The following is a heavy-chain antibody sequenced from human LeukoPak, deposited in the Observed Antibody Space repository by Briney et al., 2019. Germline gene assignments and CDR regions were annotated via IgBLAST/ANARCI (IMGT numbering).Heavy chain of an antibody. D-gene: IGHD4/OR15-4a*01. CDR2: ITGTGDGT. CDR3: AKAGLVRGGALDS. J-gene: IGHJ4*02. CDR1: GFTFSTYA. V-gene: IGHV3-23*01. Sequence: QAGGSLRLSCAASGFTFSTYATTWVRQAPGKGLEWVSSITGTGDGTSAADSVKGRFTISRDSSKHTLYLQMNSLRVEDTAVYYCAKAGLVRGGALDSWGQGTLVTVSS.